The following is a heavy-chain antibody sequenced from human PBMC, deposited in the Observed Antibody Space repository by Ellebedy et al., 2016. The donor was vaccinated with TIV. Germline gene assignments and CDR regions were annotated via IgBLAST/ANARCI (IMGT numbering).Heavy chain of an antibody. CDR2: INPSGGST. D-gene: IGHD3-10*01. CDR1: GYTFSSFF. Sequence: AASVKVSCKASGYTFSSFFMHWVRQAPGQGLEWMGIINPSGGSTTYAQKFQGRVTMTEDTSTDTAYMELSSLRSEDTAVYYCATALSFMVRGVIRASVAFDIWGQGTMVTVSS. V-gene: IGHV1-46*01. J-gene: IGHJ3*02. CDR3: ATALSFMVRGVIRASVAFDI.